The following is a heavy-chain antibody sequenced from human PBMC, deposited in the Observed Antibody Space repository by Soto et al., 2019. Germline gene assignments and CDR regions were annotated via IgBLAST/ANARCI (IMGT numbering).Heavy chain of an antibody. J-gene: IGHJ5*02. CDR3: ARDNGIEGSFDP. V-gene: IGHV3-48*02. CDR1: GFTFSTYS. Sequence: LRLSCAASGFTFSTYSMNWVRQAPGKGLEWIAYITFSSSTTFYADSVKGRFNISRDNAKNSLYLQMNSLRDEDTCVYYCARDNGIEGSFDPWGQGTLVTVSS. CDR2: ITFSSSTT.